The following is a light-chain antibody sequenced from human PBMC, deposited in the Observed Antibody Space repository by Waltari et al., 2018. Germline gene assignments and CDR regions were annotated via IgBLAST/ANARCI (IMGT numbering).Light chain of an antibody. J-gene: IGKJ3*01. CDR3: QQYNNPPFT. V-gene: IGKV1-33*01. Sequence: DIQMTQSPSSLSASVGDRVTITCQASKDISKYLNGYQQKPGKAPKLLIYDASTLEVGVPSRFSGSGSGTDFTFSISSLQPEDFATYFCQQYNNPPFTFGPGTKVDIK. CDR2: DAS. CDR1: KDISKY.